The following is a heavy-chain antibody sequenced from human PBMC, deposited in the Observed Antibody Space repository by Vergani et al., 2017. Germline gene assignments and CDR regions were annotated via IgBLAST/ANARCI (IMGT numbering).Heavy chain of an antibody. CDR2: ISSSSSYI. J-gene: IGHJ6*02. D-gene: IGHD1-26*01. Sequence: EVQLVESGGGLVKPGGSLRLSCAASGFTFSSYSMNWVRQAPGKGLEWVSSISSSSSYIYYADSVKGRFTISRDNAKNSLYLQMNSLRAEDTAVYYCARGTWELRASYGMDVWGQGTTVTVSS. V-gene: IGHV3-21*01. CDR1: GFTFSSYS. CDR3: ARGTWELRASYGMDV.